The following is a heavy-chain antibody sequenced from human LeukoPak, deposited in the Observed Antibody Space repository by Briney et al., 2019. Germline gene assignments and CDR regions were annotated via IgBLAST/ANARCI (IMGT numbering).Heavy chain of an antibody. D-gene: IGHD2-2*01. CDR1: GFTFSSCW. V-gene: IGHV3-74*01. CDR2: INSDGSST. Sequence: GGSLRLSCAASGFTFSSCWMHWVRQAPGKGLVWVSRINSDGSSTSYADSVKGRFTISRDNAKNTLYLQMNSLRAEDTAVYYCARDQSSYCSSTSCYPNPDFDYWGQGTLVTVSS. CDR3: ARDQSSYCSSTSCYPNPDFDY. J-gene: IGHJ4*02.